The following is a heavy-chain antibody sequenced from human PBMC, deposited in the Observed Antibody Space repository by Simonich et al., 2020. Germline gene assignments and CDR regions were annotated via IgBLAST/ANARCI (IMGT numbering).Heavy chain of an antibody. CDR3: ARDVDTAMVFDY. J-gene: IGHJ4*02. V-gene: IGHV3-21*01. CDR1: GFTFSSYS. D-gene: IGHD5-18*01. CDR2: ISSSSSYI. Sequence: EVQLVESGGGLVKPGGSLRLSCAASGFTFSSYSMNWVRQGPGKGLEWVSSISSSSSYIYYADSVKGRFTISRDNAKNSLYLQMNSLRAEDTAVYYCARDVDTAMVFDYWGQGTLVTVSS.